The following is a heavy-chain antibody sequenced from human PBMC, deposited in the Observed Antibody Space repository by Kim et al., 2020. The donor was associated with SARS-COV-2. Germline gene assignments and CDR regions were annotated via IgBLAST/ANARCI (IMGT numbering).Heavy chain of an antibody. Sequence: SETLSLTCAVYGGSFSGYYWSWIRQPPGKGLEWIGEINHSGSTNYNPSLKSRVTISVDTSKNQFSLKLSSVTAADTAVYYCARGRVASILLDYYGMDVWGQGTTVTVSS. D-gene: IGHD2-15*01. CDR3: ARGRVASILLDYYGMDV. CDR2: INHSGST. CDR1: GGSFSGYY. J-gene: IGHJ6*02. V-gene: IGHV4-34*01.